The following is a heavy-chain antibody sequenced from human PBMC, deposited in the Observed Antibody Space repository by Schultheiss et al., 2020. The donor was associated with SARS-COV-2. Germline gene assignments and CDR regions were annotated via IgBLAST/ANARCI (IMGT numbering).Heavy chain of an antibody. CDR1: GFTFDDYG. D-gene: IGHD4-17*01. V-gene: IGHV3-20*04. J-gene: IGHJ4*02. CDR3: ARGSYGDYTYYFDY. CDR2: INWNGGST. Sequence: GGSLRLSCAASGFTFDDYGMSWVRQAPGKGLEWVSGINWNGGSTGYADSVKGRFTISRDNAKNSLYLQMNSLRAEDTAVYYCARGSYGDYTYYFDYWGQGTLVTVSS.